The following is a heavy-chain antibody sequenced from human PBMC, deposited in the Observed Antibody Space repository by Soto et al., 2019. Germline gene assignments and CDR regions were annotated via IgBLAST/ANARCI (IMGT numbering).Heavy chain of an antibody. D-gene: IGHD6-6*01. Sequence: QVQLVESGGGLVKPGGSLRLSCAASGFTFSDYYMSWIRQAPGKGLEWVSYISSSGSTIYYADSVKGRFTISRDNAKNSLYLQINSLRAEDTAVYYCARSSSSSIERNNNWFDPWGQGTLVTVSS. CDR2: ISSSGSTI. J-gene: IGHJ5*02. CDR3: ARSSSSSIERNNNWFDP. CDR1: GFTFSDYY. V-gene: IGHV3-11*01.